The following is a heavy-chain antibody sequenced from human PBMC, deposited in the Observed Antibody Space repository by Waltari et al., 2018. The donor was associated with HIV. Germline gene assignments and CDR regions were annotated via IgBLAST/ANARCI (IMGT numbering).Heavy chain of an antibody. CDR1: GFTFSTYD. CDR2: INTTGDP. J-gene: IGHJ4*02. Sequence: EVHLVEWGGGLIQPGGSLRLSCTASGFTFSTYDMHWVRQSTGKVREWVSAINTTGDPSYADSVKGRFTISRDNARNSLSLQMDSLRAGDTALYYCARVTRYSSGWYFDFWGQGTLVAVSS. D-gene: IGHD6-19*01. V-gene: IGHV3-13*05. CDR3: ARVTRYSSGWYFDF.